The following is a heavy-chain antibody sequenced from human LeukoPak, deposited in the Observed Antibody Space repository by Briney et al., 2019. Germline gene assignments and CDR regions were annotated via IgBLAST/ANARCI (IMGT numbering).Heavy chain of an antibody. Sequence: SETLSLTCTVSGYSISSGYYWGWIRQPPGKGLEWIGSIYHSGSTYYNPSLKSRVTISVDTSKNQFSLKLSSVTAADTAVYYCARASRRAVAGPFDYWGQGTLVTVSS. J-gene: IGHJ4*02. D-gene: IGHD6-19*01. V-gene: IGHV4-38-2*02. CDR1: GYSISSGYY. CDR3: ARASRRAVAGPFDY. CDR2: IYHSGST.